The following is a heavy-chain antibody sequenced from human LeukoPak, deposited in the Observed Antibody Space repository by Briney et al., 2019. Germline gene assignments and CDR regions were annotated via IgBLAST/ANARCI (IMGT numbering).Heavy chain of an antibody. CDR2: SSCSITI. J-gene: IGHJ6*02. Sequence: RGSLRLSRAAFGFTLSSNSMNSVRPAPRKGLERVSYSSCSITIYYADSVKVRFTISRDNAENSLYLQMNSLRDEDTAVYYCASSSYGSGRYGMDVWGQGTTVTVSS. D-gene: IGHD3-10*01. V-gene: IGHV3-48*02. CDR1: GFTLSSNS. CDR3: ASSSYGSGRYGMDV.